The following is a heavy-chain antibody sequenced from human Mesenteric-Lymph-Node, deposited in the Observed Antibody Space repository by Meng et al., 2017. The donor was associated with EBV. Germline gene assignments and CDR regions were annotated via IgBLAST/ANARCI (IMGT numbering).Heavy chain of an antibody. V-gene: IGHV4-59*01. CDR3: ARDVPFDY. CDR1: GGSISNYY. CDR2: IYHSGST. J-gene: IGHJ4*02. Sequence: QLPLHESGPGLVNPSETLSLTCPVSGGSISNYYWSLIRQPPGRGLEWIGYIYHSGSTNYNPSLKSRVTISADTSKNQFSLKLSSVTAADTAVYYCARDVPFDYWGQGTLVTVSS.